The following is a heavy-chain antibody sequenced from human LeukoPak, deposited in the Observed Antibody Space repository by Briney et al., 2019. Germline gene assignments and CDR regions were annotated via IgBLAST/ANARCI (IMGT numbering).Heavy chain of an antibody. CDR2: ISSSGSTI. CDR1: GFTFSSYE. J-gene: IGHJ6*02. Sequence: GGSLRLSCAASGFTFSSYEMNWVRQAPGKGLEWVSYISSSGSTIYYADSVKGRFTISRGNAKNSLYLQMNSLRAEDTAVYYCARGLKSYYGMDVWGQGTTVTVSS. CDR3: ARGLKSYYGMDV. V-gene: IGHV3-48*03.